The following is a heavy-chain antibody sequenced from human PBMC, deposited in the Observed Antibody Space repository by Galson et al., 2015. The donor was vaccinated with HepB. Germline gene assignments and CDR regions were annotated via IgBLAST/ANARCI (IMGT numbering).Heavy chain of an antibody. D-gene: IGHD3-22*01. J-gene: IGHJ5*02. CDR1: GYTFTGYY. V-gene: IGHV1-2*02. CDR3: ARDPKAGDSSGYSPYLSLDP. Sequence: SVKVSCKASGYTFTGYYMHWVRQAPGQGLEWMGWINPNSGGTNYAQKFQGRVTMTRDASISTAYMELSRLRSDDTAVYYCARDPKAGDSSGYSPYLSLDPWGQGTLVTVSS. CDR2: INPNSGGT.